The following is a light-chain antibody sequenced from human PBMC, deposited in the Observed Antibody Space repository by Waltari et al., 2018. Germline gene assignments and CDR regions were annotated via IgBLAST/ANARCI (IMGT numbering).Light chain of an antibody. CDR2: EGT. Sequence: QSALTQPASVSGAPGQSIPISCSGSSKDVGGYNLVSWYQQHPGKAPKLLIYEGTKRPSGVSDRFSGSKSDSTASLTISGLQTEDEADYYCCSYAGAVTWVFGGGTKLTVL. CDR1: SKDVGGYNL. J-gene: IGLJ3*02. V-gene: IGLV2-23*01. CDR3: CSYAGAVTWV.